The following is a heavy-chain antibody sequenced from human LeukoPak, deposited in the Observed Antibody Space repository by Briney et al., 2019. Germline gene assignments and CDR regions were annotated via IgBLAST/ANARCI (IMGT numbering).Heavy chain of an antibody. CDR3: ASAPGTTVTRVIDD. CDR2: INHSGST. Sequence: SETLSLTCAVYGGSFSGYYWGWIRKPPGKGLEWIGEINHSGSTKYNQCIKSRVTISVDTSKNQFSLKLSSVTDADTAVYYCASAPGTTVTRVIDDFGRGNLVTVSS. V-gene: IGHV4-34*01. CDR1: GGSFSGYY. D-gene: IGHD4-17*01. J-gene: IGHJ4*02.